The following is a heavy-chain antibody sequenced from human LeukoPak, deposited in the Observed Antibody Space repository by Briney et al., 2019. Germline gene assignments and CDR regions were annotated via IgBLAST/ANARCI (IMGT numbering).Heavy chain of an antibody. V-gene: IGHV3-23*01. Sequence: GGSLRLSCAASGFTFNNYAMTWVRQAPGKGLEWVSVINGGSGNSHYAGSVKVRFTVSRDNSKNTLYLQMNSLRDEDTAVYYCAKGQGYNYGDSIDYWGQGTLVTVSS. J-gene: IGHJ4*02. CDR2: INGGSGNS. CDR1: GFTFNNYA. CDR3: AKGQGYNYGDSIDY. D-gene: IGHD5-18*01.